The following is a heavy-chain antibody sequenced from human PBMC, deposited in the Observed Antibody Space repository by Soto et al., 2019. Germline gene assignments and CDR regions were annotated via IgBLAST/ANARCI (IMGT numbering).Heavy chain of an antibody. CDR2: IWYDGSNK. V-gene: IGHV3-33*01. CDR3: ARGGYGDYPPPNWFDP. Sequence: GGSLRLSCAASGFTFSSYGMHWVRQAPGKGLEWVAVIWYDGSNKYYADSVKGRFTISRDNSKNTLYLQMNSLRAEDTAVYYCARGGYGDYPPPNWFDPWCQGTLVTVSS. D-gene: IGHD4-17*01. CDR1: GFTFSSYG. J-gene: IGHJ5*02.